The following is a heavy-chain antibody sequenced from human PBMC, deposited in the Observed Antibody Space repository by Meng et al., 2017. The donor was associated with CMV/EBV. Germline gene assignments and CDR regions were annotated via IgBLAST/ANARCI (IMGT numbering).Heavy chain of an antibody. Sequence: KVPSRVSGYTLTELSMHWVRQAPGKGLEWMEGFDPEDGETIYAQKFQGRVTMTEDTSTDTAYMELSSLRSEDTAVYYCATVRPAYYYYGMDVWGQGTTVTVSS. CDR2: FDPEDGET. D-gene: IGHD2-2*01. V-gene: IGHV1-24*01. CDR3: ATVRPAYYYYGMDV. CDR1: GYTLTELS. J-gene: IGHJ6*02.